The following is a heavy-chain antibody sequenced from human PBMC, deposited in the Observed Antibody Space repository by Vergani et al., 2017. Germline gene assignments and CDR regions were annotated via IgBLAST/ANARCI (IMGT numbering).Heavy chain of an antibody. CDR2: IKSKTDGGTT. Sequence: EVQLLESGGGLVQPGGSLRLSCAASGFTFSNAWMSWVRQAPGKGLEWVGRIKSKTDGGTTDYAAPVKGRFTISRDDSKNTLYLQMNSLKTEDTAVYYCAKGGRIAVAATVAFDIWGQGTMVTVSS. CDR1: GFTFSNAW. J-gene: IGHJ3*02. CDR3: AKGGRIAVAATVAFDI. D-gene: IGHD6-19*01. V-gene: IGHV3-15*01.